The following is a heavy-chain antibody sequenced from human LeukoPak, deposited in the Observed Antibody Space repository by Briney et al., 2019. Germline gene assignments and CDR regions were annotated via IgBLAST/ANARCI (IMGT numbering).Heavy chain of an antibody. CDR2: IRYDGSNK. CDR1: GFTFSSYG. Sequence: GGSLGLSCTASGFTFSSYGMHWVRQAPGKGLEWVAFIRYDGSNKYYADSVKGRFTISRDNSKNTLYLQMNSLRAEDTAVYYCPKDGATYCSSSNCYAGFDYWAQGPLVTVS. D-gene: IGHD2-2*01. V-gene: IGHV3-30*02. J-gene: IGHJ4*02. CDR3: PKDGATYCSSSNCYAGFDY.